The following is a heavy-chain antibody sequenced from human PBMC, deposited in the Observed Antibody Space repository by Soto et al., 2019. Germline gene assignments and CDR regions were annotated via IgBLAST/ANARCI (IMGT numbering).Heavy chain of an antibody. J-gene: IGHJ4*02. CDR3: AKEKPTTTCFDS. CDR2: ISGSGTNT. V-gene: IGHV3-23*01. D-gene: IGHD1-1*01. Sequence: GGSLRLSCVASGFSFSTYPMTWVRQAPGKGLEWVSLISGSGTNTYYAESVKGRFTISRDNSQNTLYLQMNTLRAEDTAVYYCAKEKPTTTCFDSWGQGTLVTVSS. CDR1: GFSFSTYP.